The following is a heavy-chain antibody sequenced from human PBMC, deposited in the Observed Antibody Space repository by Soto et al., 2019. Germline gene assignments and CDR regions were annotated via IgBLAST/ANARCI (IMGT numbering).Heavy chain of an antibody. Sequence: ASVKVSCKASGYTFTGYYMHWVRQAPGQGLEWMGWIDPNSGGTNYAQKFQGRVTMTRDTSISTAYMELSRLRSDDTAVYYCARDGNGIVLMVGDNWFDPWGQGTLVIVSS. CDR3: ARDGNGIVLMVGDNWFDP. CDR2: IDPNSGGT. V-gene: IGHV1-2*02. D-gene: IGHD2-8*01. CDR1: GYTFTGYY. J-gene: IGHJ5*02.